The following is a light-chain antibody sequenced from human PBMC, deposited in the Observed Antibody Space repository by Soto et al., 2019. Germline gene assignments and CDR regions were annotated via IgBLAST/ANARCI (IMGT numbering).Light chain of an antibody. CDR3: QQYYGAPLT. CDR2: WAS. V-gene: IGKV4-1*01. Sequence: DFVLTQSPDSLAVSLGERATINCKSSQSVLSSSNNQNYLAWYQQKPGQPPKLLISWASTRESGVPDRFSGSGSGTDFALTISSLQAEDVAVYYCQQYYGAPLTLGQGTKVEIK. CDR1: QSVLSSSNNQNY. J-gene: IGKJ1*01.